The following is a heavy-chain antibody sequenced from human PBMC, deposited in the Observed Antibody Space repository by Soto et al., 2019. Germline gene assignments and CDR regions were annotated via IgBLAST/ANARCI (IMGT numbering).Heavy chain of an antibody. Sequence: QVQLVESGGGVVQPGRSLRLSCAASGFTFSSYGMHWVRQAPGKGLEWVAVISYDGSNKYYADSVKGRFTISRDNSENTLYLQMNSLRAEDTAVYYCAKDSSGWYFDYWGQGTLVTVSS. V-gene: IGHV3-30*18. CDR1: GFTFSSYG. D-gene: IGHD6-19*01. CDR3: AKDSSGWYFDY. J-gene: IGHJ4*02. CDR2: ISYDGSNK.